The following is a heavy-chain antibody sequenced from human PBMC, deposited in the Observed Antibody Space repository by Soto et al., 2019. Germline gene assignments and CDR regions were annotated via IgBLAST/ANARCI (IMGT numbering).Heavy chain of an antibody. CDR1: GFTFNTYG. Sequence: PGGSLRLSCAASGFTFNTYGMHWVRQAPGKGLEWVAVISYDGSKTYYADSLRGRFTISRDNSKKTVYLQLNSLRTEDTAVFYCAKDLRAYNTWYFGMDVWGQGTTVTVSS. V-gene: IGHV3-30*18. CDR2: ISYDGSKT. CDR3: AKDLRAYNTWYFGMDV. D-gene: IGHD1-1*01. J-gene: IGHJ6*02.